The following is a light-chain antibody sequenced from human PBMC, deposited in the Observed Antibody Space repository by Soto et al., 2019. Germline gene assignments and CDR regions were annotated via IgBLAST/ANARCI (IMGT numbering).Light chain of an antibody. V-gene: IGLV2-23*02. CDR3: CSHAGSSTFV. J-gene: IGLJ1*01. Sequence: QSALTQPASVSGSHGQSITISCTRTISAVGSYNLVSWYQQHPGEAPKLMIYEVSKQPSGVSNRFSGSKSGNTASLTISGLQAEDEADYYCCSHAGSSTFVFGTGTKVTVL. CDR1: ISAVGSYNL. CDR2: EVS.